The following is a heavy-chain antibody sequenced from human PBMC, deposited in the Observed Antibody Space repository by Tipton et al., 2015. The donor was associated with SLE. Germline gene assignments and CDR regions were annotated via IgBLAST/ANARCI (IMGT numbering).Heavy chain of an antibody. Sequence: TLSLTCAVYGGSFSGYYWSWIRQPPGKGLEWIGEINHSGSTNYNPSLKSRVTISVDTSKNQFSLKLSSLTAADTAVYYCASSNGDYFDYWGQGTLVTVSS. CDR3: ASSNGDYFDY. V-gene: IGHV4-34*01. CDR2: INHSGST. D-gene: IGHD4-17*01. CDR1: GGSFSGYY. J-gene: IGHJ4*02.